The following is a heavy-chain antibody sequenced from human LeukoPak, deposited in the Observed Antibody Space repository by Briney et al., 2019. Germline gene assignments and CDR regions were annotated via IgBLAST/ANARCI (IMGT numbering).Heavy chain of an antibody. Sequence: ASVKVSCKASGGTFSSYAISWVRQAPGQGLEWMGRIIPILGIANYAQKFQGRVTITADKSTSTAYMELSSLRSEDTAVYYCARGDVSQLPSNWLDPWGQGTLVTVSS. CDR2: IIPILGIA. CDR1: GGTFSSYA. J-gene: IGHJ5*02. D-gene: IGHD6-6*01. V-gene: IGHV1-69*04. CDR3: ARGDVSQLPSNWLDP.